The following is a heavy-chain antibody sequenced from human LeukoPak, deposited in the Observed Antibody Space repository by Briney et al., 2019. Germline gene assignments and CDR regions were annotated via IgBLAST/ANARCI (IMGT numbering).Heavy chain of an antibody. Sequence: SETLSLTCAVYGGSFSGYYWSWIRQPPGKGLEWIGEINHSGSTNYNPSLKIRVTISVDTSKNQFSLKLSSVTAADTAVYYCAREKGVVPAAIEFDYWGQGTLVTVSS. CDR1: GGSFSGYY. J-gene: IGHJ4*02. V-gene: IGHV4-34*01. CDR2: INHSGST. D-gene: IGHD2-2*01. CDR3: AREKGVVPAAIEFDY.